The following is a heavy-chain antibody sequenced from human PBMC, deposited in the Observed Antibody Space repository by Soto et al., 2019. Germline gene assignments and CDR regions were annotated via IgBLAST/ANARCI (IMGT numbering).Heavy chain of an antibody. Sequence: GESLKMSCQGSGYSFTTHCITWVRQTPGKALEWMVRIDPSNSYIIYRPSFQGHVTISFDRYIRIAYRQWSRVAAFDNAPYYRASRLAGPEEESQAFFFNGVGVTGDGTKVSVCS. V-gene: IGHV5-10-1*01. J-gene: IGHJ6*01. D-gene: IGHD3-3*01. CDR3: ASRLAGPEEESQAFFFNGVGV. CDR1: GYSFTTHC. CDR2: IDPSNSYI.